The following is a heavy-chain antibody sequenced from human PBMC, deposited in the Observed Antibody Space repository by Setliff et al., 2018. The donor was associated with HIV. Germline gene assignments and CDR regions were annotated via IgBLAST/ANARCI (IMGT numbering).Heavy chain of an antibody. Sequence: PGGSLRLSCAASGFTFSDAWMSWVRQGPGKGLEWIGRIKSKTDGGTTDYAAPVKGRFTISRDDSKNTLYLQMNGLKTEDTAVYFCVRLDSTGCLEFWGQGTLVTVSS. J-gene: IGHJ1*01. D-gene: IGHD2-8*02. CDR2: IKSKTDGGTT. V-gene: IGHV3-15*01. CDR1: GFTFSDAW. CDR3: VRLDSTGCLEF.